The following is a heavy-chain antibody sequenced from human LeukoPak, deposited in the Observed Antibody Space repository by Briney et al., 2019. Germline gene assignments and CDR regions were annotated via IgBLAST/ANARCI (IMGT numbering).Heavy chain of an antibody. CDR3: ARDEGYATGFDRDY. J-gene: IGHJ4*02. D-gene: IGHD1-1*01. CDR2: VYYSGSS. Sequence: KPSETLSLTCTVSGGSISSSGYYWGWIRQPPGKGLEWIGSVYYSGSSFYSPSLKSRVTISVDMSKNQFSLRLNSVTAADTAVYYCARDEGYATGFDRDYWGQGTLVTVSS. V-gene: IGHV4-39*07. CDR1: GGSISSSGYY.